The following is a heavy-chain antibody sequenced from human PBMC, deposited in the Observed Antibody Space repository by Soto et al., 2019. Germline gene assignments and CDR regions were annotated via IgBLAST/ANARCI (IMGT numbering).Heavy chain of an antibody. CDR1: GYTFSSLG. D-gene: IGHD4-17*01. J-gene: IGHJ6*02. CDR3: AGAVTTFRYYYYGMDV. Sequence: SVKVSCKASGYTFSSLGFSWMRQAPGQGLEWMGGIIPIFGTANYAQKFQGRVTITADESTSTAYMELSSLRSEDTAVYYCAGAVTTFRYYYYGMDVWGQGTTVTVSS. V-gene: IGHV1-69*13. CDR2: IIPIFGTA.